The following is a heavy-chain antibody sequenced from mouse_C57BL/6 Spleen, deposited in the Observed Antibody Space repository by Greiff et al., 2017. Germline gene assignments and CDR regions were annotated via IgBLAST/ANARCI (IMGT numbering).Heavy chain of an antibody. V-gene: IGHV5-17*01. CDR2: ISSGSSTI. CDR3: ARPRYYGYFDV. CDR1: GFTFSDYG. J-gene: IGHJ1*03. Sequence: EVMLVESGGGLVKPGGSLKLSCAASGFTFSDYGMHWVRQAPEKGLEWVAYISSGSSTIYYADTVKGRFTISRDNAKNTLFRQMTSLRSEDTAMYYCARPRYYGYFDVWGTGTTVTVSS.